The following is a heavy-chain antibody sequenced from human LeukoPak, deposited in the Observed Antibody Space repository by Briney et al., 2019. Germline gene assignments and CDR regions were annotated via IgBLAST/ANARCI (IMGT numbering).Heavy chain of an antibody. CDR2: ISSSGSTI. CDR3: ARSEGTIDY. V-gene: IGHV3-48*03. CDR1: GFTFSSYE. D-gene: IGHD2-8*01. J-gene: IGHJ4*02. Sequence: GGSLGLSCAASGFTFSSYEMIWVRQAPGKGREWVSYISSSGSTIYYADSVKGRFTISRDNAKNSLYLQMNSLRAEDTAVYYCARSEGTIDYWGQGTLVTVSS.